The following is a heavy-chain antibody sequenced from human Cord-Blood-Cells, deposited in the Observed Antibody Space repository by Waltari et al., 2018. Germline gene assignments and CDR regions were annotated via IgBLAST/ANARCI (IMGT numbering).Heavy chain of an antibody. J-gene: IGHJ3*02. CDR2: ISYDGSNK. CDR1: GFTFSSYA. Sequence: QVQLVESGGGVVQPGRSLRLSCAASGFTFSSYAMHWVRQAPGKGPGKGGGWVAVISYDGSNKYYADSVKGRFTISRDNSKNTLYLQMNSRRAEDTAVYYCARSDGRGAFDIWGQGTMVTVSS. CDR3: ARSDGRGAFDI. V-gene: IGHV3-30-3*01. D-gene: IGHD3-10*01.